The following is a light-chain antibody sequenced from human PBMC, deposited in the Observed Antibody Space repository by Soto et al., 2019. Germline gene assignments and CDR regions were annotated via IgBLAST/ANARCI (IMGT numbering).Light chain of an antibody. Sequence: DIQMTQSPSTLSASVGDRVIITCRAGQTISQWLAWYQQKPGAAPTLLIYSASTLQSGVPSRFSGSGFGTEYTLTISSLQPADFAIYYCQQTFRTPHTFGQGTKVDIK. V-gene: IGKV1-5*01. J-gene: IGKJ2*01. CDR2: SAS. CDR3: QQTFRTPHT. CDR1: QTISQW.